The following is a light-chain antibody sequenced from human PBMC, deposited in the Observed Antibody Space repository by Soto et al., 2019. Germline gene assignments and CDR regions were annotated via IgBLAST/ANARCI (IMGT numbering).Light chain of an antibody. CDR3: LQHNSYPRT. V-gene: IGKV1-17*01. CDR1: QCVRND. J-gene: IGKJ1*01. CDR2: AVS. Sequence: DIQITQSPSSLSASVGYIGTITFLASQCVRNDLGWYQQKPGKAPKCLIFAVSSLQSGVPSRFSGSGSGTEFTLTISSLQPEDFATYYCLQHNSYPRTFGQGTKVDIK.